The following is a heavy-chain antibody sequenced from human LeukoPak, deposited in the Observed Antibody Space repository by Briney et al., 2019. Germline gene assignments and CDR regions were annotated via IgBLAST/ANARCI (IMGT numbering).Heavy chain of an antibody. CDR1: GFTVSSNY. D-gene: IGHD4-17*01. CDR3: ARDLLREYGDYVGY. CDR2: IYSGGST. V-gene: IGHV3-53*01. J-gene: IGHJ4*02. Sequence: GGSLRLSCAASGFTVSSNYMSWVRQAPGKGLEWVSVIYSGGSTYYADSVKGRFTISRDNSKNTLYLQMNSLRAEDTAVYYCARDLLREYGDYVGYWGQGTLVTVSS.